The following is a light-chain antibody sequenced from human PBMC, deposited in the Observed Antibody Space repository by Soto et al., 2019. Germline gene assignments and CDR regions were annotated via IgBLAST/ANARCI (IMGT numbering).Light chain of an antibody. J-gene: IGKJ4*01. CDR1: HSVGRNY. V-gene: IGKV3-20*01. CDR2: YAS. Sequence: IVLTQSPRTLSLSPGESATFTCSESHSVGRNYLTWFQHKPDQAPRLLIYYASNSATGVPDRFSGSGSGTDFTLSVSRLEPEDFAVYYCHQYGGSPHTFGGGTKLEIK. CDR3: HQYGGSPHT.